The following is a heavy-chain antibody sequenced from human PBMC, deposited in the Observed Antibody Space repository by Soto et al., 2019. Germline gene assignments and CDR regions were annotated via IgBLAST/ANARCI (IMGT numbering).Heavy chain of an antibody. CDR3: ARVLPGIAAAYDAFDV. CDR1: GGSISSNY. Sequence: PSETLSLTCTVSGGSISSNYWTWIRQPPGKGLEWIGYAYNSGGTTYNSSLKSRVTISTDTSRSQLSLQLTSATPADTAVYYCARVLPGIAAAYDAFDVWGQGTMVTVSS. V-gene: IGHV4-59*01. D-gene: IGHD6-13*01. J-gene: IGHJ3*01. CDR2: AYNSGGT.